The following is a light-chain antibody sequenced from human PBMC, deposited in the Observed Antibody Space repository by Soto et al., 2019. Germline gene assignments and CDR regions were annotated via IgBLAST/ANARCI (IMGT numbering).Light chain of an antibody. V-gene: IGKV3-20*01. CDR2: GAS. CDR1: QNVDSNY. CDR3: QQYGSFSWT. J-gene: IGKJ1*01. Sequence: EIVLTQSPGTLSLSPGEIATLSFSASQNVDSNYLAWYQQKPGQAPRIIIFGASGRATGIPDRFSGSGSGTDFTLTISRLEPEDFAVYYCQQYGSFSWTFGQGTKVDIK.